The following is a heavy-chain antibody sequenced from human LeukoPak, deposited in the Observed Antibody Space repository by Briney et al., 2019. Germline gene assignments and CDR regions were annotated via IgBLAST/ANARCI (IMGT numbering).Heavy chain of an antibody. D-gene: IGHD3-10*01. CDR3: ARAKLLLLPRDY. Sequence: RASVKVSCKASGYTFTSYGISWVRQAPGQGLEWMGWISAYNGNTNYAQKLQGRVTMTTDTSTSSAYMELRSLRSDDTAVYYCARAKLLLLPRDYWGQGTLVTVSS. J-gene: IGHJ4*02. CDR2: ISAYNGNT. CDR1: GYTFTSYG. V-gene: IGHV1-18*01.